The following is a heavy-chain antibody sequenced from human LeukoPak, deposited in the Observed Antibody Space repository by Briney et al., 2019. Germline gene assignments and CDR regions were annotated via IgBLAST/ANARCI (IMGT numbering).Heavy chain of an antibody. V-gene: IGHV3-9*01. CDR1: GFTFDDYA. CDR3: AKGSGYDSSGYHDY. D-gene: IGHD3-22*01. CDR2: ISRNSGSI. J-gene: IGHJ4*02. Sequence: GGSLRLSCAAPGFTFDDYAMHWVRQAPGKGLEWVSGISRNSGSIGYADSVKGRFTISRDNAKNSLYLQMNSLRAEDTALYYCAKGSGYDSSGYHDYWGQGTLVTVSS.